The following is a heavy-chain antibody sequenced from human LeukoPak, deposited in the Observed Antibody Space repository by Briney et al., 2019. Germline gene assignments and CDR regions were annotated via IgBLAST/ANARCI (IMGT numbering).Heavy chain of an antibody. J-gene: IGHJ6*03. Sequence: PSETLSLTCTVSGGSISSSSYYWGWIRQPPGKGLEWIGSIYYSGSTYYNPSLKSRVTISVDTSKNQFSLKLSSVTAADTAVYYCARDSYGDYYYYYMDVWGKGTTVTVSS. CDR1: GGSISSSSYY. CDR3: ARDSYGDYYYYYMDV. D-gene: IGHD4-17*01. V-gene: IGHV4-39*07. CDR2: IYYSGST.